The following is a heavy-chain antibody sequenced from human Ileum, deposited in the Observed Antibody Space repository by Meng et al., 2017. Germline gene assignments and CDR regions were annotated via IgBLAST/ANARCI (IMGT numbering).Heavy chain of an antibody. J-gene: IGHJ4*02. D-gene: IGHD3-3*01. Sequence: QVTPQQSGPGRVKPSPAPSLTGAVSGGSVSSNIAAWNWIRQSPLRGLEWLGRTYYRSKWYSEYAVSVKSRISITPDTSKNQFSLQMNSVTPEDTAVYYCASGSGSLDYWGPGTLVTVSS. CDR2: TYYRSKWYS. CDR1: GGSVSSNIAA. CDR3: ASGSGSLDY. V-gene: IGHV6-1*01.